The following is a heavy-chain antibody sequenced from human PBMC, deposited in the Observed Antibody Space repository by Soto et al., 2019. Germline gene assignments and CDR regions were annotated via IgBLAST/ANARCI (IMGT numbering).Heavy chain of an antibody. J-gene: IGHJ4*02. CDR3: ARRPLNYDLWSGTAKPFDR. CDR1: GGSLSGYY. Sequence: PSETLSLTCAVYGGSLSGYYWSWIRQSPGKGLEWIGEINRSGSTIYNPSLKSRIALLVDTPRNQFSLRLSSVTAADAAVYYCARRPLNYDLWSGTAKPFDRWGQGTLVTVSS. D-gene: IGHD3-3*01. V-gene: IGHV4-34*01. CDR2: INRSGST.